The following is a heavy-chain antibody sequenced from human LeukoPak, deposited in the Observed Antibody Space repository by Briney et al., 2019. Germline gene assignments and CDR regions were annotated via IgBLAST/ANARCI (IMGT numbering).Heavy chain of an antibody. CDR2: IKEDGSKD. Sequence: GGSLRLSCAASGFSFSNYWMSWVRQTPGKGLEWVANIKEDGSKDYYVDSVKGRFTISRDNAKNSLYLQMNSLRVEDSAVYYCARDAGGYDSWGQGTLVIVSS. J-gene: IGHJ5*01. CDR1: GFSFSNYW. V-gene: IGHV3-7*01. CDR3: ARDAGGYDS. D-gene: IGHD5-12*01.